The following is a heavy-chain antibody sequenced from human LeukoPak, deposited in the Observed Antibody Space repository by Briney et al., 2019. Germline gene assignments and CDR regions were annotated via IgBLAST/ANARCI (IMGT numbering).Heavy chain of an antibody. J-gene: IGHJ4*02. Sequence: TGGSLRLSCAASGFTFSSYGMHWVRQAPGKGLEWVAFIRYDGSNKYYADSVKGRFTISRDNAKNSLYLQMNSLRAEDTAVYYCATDLATGTDYWGQGTLVTVSS. CDR3: ATDLATGTDY. D-gene: IGHD2-15*01. V-gene: IGHV3-30*02. CDR1: GFTFSSYG. CDR2: IRYDGSNK.